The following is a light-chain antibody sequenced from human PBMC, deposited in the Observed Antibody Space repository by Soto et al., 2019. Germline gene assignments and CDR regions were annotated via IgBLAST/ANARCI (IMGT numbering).Light chain of an antibody. CDR2: KAS. CDR1: QTISSW. CDR3: QHYNSYSEA. J-gene: IGKJ1*01. V-gene: IGKV1-5*03. Sequence: IQMTQSPSTLSGSVGDRATITGRARQTISSWLAWYQQTPGTAPKLLIYKASTLKSGVPSRFSGSGSGTEFTLTISSLQPDDFATYYCQHYNSYSEAFGQGTNV.